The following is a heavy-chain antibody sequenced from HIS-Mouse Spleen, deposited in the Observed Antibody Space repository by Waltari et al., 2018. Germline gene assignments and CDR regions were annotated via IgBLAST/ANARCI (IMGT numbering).Heavy chain of an antibody. CDR2: ISYDGSNK. V-gene: IGHV3-30-3*01. CDR3: AKDKHHAFDY. J-gene: IGHJ4*02. Sequence: QVQLVESGGGVVQPGRSLRLSCAASGFTFSSYAMHWVRQAPGKGLEWVAVISYDGSNKYYADSVKGQFTISRDNSKNTLYLQMNSLRAEDTAVYYCAKDKHHAFDYWGQGTLVTVSS. CDR1: GFTFSSYA.